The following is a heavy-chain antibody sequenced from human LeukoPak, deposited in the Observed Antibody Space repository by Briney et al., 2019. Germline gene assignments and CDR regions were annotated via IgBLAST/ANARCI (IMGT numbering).Heavy chain of an antibody. Sequence: ASVKVSCKASGYTFTSYGISWVRQAPGQGLEWMGWISAYNGNTNYAQELQGRVTMTTDTSTSTAYMELRSLRSDDTAVYYCALPGAYYYDSSVLDPWGQGTLVTVSS. CDR3: ALPGAYYYDSSVLDP. D-gene: IGHD3-22*01. CDR1: GYTFTSYG. V-gene: IGHV1-18*01. CDR2: ISAYNGNT. J-gene: IGHJ5*02.